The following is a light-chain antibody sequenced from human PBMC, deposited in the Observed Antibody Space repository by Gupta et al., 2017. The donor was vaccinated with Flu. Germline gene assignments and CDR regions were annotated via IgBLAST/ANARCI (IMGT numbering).Light chain of an antibody. V-gene: IGKV1-5*03. CDR1: RSIASW. J-gene: IGKJ4*01. CDR3: QQDVEYSSLT. Sequence: DIQMTQSPSSLSASVGDTITITCRASRSIASWLAWYQQRPGTAPKRLMNKASTLEDGVPSRFSGSGSGREYTLTISNLQPDDFATYYCQQDVEYSSLTFGGGTKVQVK. CDR2: KAS.